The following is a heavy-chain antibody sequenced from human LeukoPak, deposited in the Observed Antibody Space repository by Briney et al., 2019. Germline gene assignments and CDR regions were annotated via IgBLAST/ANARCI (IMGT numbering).Heavy chain of an antibody. D-gene: IGHD1-1*01. CDR1: GGSISSYY. CDR3: ARDGTTWRAFDI. V-gene: IGHV4-4*07. J-gene: IGHJ3*02. Sequence: PSETLSLTCTVSGGSISSYYWSWIRQPAGKGLEWIGRIYTSGITNYNPSLKSRVTISVDNSKTQFSLKLSSVTDADTAVYYCARDGTTWRAFDIWGQGKMVTVSS. CDR2: IYTSGIT.